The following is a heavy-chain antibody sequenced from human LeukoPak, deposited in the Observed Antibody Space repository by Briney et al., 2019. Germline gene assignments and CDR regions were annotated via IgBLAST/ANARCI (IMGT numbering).Heavy chain of an antibody. CDR1: GFTFDDYT. D-gene: IGHD6-19*01. J-gene: IGHJ4*02. Sequence: GGSLRLSCAASGFTFDDYTMHWVRQAPGKGLEWVSLISWDGGSTYYADSVKGRFTISRDNSKNSLYLQMNSLRAEDTALYYCAKDIGVSGSRYFDFWGQGTLVTVSS. CDR2: ISWDGGST. V-gene: IGHV3-43*01. CDR3: AKDIGVSGSRYFDF.